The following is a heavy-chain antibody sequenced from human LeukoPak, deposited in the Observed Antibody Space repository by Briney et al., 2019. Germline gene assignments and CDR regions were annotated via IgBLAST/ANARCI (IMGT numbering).Heavy chain of an antibody. Sequence: GEPLKTSCKGPGYRFTTYWIGGVRQMPGKGLEWMGIIYPGDSDTRYSPSFQGQVTISADKSINTAYLQWSSLKAADTAMYYCARRYGYNYEGFDSWGQGTLVTVSS. D-gene: IGHD5-24*01. J-gene: IGHJ4*02. CDR3: ARRYGYNYEGFDS. CDR1: GYRFTTYW. V-gene: IGHV5-51*01. CDR2: IYPGDSDT.